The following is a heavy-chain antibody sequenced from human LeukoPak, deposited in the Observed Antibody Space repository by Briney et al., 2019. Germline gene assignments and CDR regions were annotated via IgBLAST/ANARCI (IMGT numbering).Heavy chain of an antibody. CDR2: INPNSGGT. V-gene: IGHV1-2*02. CDR3: ARDAIAAAGTQLPYYYYYMDV. CDR1: GYTFTGYY. Sequence: GASVKVSCKASGYTFTGYYMHWVPQAPGQGLEWMGWINPNSGGTNYAQKFQGRVTMTRDTSISTAYMELSRLRSDDTAVYYCARDAIAAAGTQLPYYYYYMDVWGKGTTVNISS. J-gene: IGHJ6*03. D-gene: IGHD6-13*01.